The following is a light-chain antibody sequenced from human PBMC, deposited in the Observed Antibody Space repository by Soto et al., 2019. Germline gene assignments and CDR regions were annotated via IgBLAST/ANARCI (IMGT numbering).Light chain of an antibody. CDR3: GTWDTSLSAVV. CDR1: SSNIGKNY. Sequence: QSVLTQPPSVSAAPAQKVTISCSGSSSNIGKNYVSWYQRLPGTAPKLLIYDNNERSSGIPDRFSGSKSGTSATLGIAGLQTGDEADYYCGTWDTSLSAVVFGGGTKVTVL. V-gene: IGLV1-51*01. J-gene: IGLJ2*01. CDR2: DNN.